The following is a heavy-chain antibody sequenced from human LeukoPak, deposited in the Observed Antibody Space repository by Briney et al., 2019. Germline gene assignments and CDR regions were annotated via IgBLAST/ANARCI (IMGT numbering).Heavy chain of an antibody. CDR1: GGSISTSSYY. CDR3: ASSSSGWYFSYYFDY. Sequence: PSETLSLTCTVSGGSISTSSYYWGWIRQPPGKGLEWIGSINYSGSTFYNPSLKSRVTISVDTSKNQFSLKLSSVTAADTAVYYCASSSSGWYFSYYFDYWGQGTLVTVSS. J-gene: IGHJ4*02. V-gene: IGHV4-39*01. CDR2: INYSGST. D-gene: IGHD6-19*01.